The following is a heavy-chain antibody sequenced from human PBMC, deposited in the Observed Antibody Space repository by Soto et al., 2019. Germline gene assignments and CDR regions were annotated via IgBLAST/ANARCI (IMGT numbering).Heavy chain of an antibody. CDR1: GGSISSYY. CDR3: ARLEMAVALDY. Sequence: PSETLSLTCTVSGGSISSYYWSWIRQPPGKGLEWIGYIYYSGSTNYNPSLKSRVTISVDTSKNQFSLKLSSVTAAGTAVYYCARLEMAVALDYWGQGTLVTVSS. J-gene: IGHJ4*02. D-gene: IGHD6-19*01. CDR2: IYYSGST. V-gene: IGHV4-59*01.